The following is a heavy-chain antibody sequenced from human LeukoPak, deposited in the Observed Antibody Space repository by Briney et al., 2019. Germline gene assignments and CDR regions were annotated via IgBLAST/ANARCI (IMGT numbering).Heavy chain of an antibody. CDR3: ARVPLGEFKGFDP. J-gene: IGHJ5*02. CDR1: GFTFSNYW. CDR2: INTDGSST. Sequence: GGSLRLSCAASGFTFSNYWMHWVRQAPGKGLVWVSRINTDGSSTDYADSVKGRFTISRDNAKNTLYLQMNSLRAEDTAVYYCARVPLGEFKGFDPWGQGTLVTVSS. V-gene: IGHV3-74*01. D-gene: IGHD3-10*01.